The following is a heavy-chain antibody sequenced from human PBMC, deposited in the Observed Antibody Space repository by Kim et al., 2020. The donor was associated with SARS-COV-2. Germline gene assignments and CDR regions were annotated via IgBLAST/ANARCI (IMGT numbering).Heavy chain of an antibody. Sequence: GGSLRLSCAASGFTVSSNYMSWVRQAPGKGLEWVSVIYSGGSTYYADSVKGRFTISRDNSKNTLYLQMNSLRAEDTAVYYCARDGYSGNWGGFDYWGQGTLVTVSS. CDR2: IYSGGST. CDR1: GFTVSSNY. CDR3: ARDGYSGNWGGFDY. V-gene: IGHV3-66*01. J-gene: IGHJ4*02. D-gene: IGHD2-2*03.